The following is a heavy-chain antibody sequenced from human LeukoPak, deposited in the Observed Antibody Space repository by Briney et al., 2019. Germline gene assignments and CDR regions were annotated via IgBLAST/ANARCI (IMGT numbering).Heavy chain of an antibody. CDR1: GFRFSSYA. CDR2: ISGSGVST. D-gene: IGHD1-7*01. Sequence: GGSLRLACAASGFRFSSYAMSWVRQAPGKGLEWVSAISGSGVSTYYADSVKGRFTVSRDNSKNTLYLQMSSLRAEDTAVYYCAKDERNWNYNLASQTYDWGQGTLVTVSS. J-gene: IGHJ4*02. CDR3: AKDERNWNYNLASQTYD. V-gene: IGHV3-23*01.